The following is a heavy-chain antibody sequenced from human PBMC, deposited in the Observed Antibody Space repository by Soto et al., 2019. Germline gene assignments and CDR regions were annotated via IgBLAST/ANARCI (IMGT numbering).Heavy chain of an antibody. CDR3: ARGHYYYGMDV. CDR2: IYYSGTT. CDR1: NGSVSSGTYS. V-gene: IGHV4-30-2*01. Sequence: LSLTCTVSNGSVSSGTYSWSWVRQPPGKGLEWIGYIYYSGTTYYTPSLKSRLTMSMDRANDHFSLNLTSVTAADTAVYFCARGHYYYGMDVWGQGITVTVSS. J-gene: IGHJ6*02.